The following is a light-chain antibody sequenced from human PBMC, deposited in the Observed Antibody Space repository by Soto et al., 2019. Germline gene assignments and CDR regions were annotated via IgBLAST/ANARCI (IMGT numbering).Light chain of an antibody. V-gene: IGKV1-27*01. CDR3: HKYKSAPYT. CDR2: AAS. J-gene: IGKJ3*01. Sequence: DIQMTQSLSSLSASVGDRVTITCRASQGIANHLAWYQQKPGKAPNLLIYAASTLQSGVPSRFSGSGFGTDFTLTISSLQPEDVATYYCHKYKSAPYTFGPGTKVDIK. CDR1: QGIANH.